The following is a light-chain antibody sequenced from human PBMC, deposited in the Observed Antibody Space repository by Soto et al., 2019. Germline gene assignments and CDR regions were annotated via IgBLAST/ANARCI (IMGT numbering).Light chain of an antibody. CDR1: QGISTY. CDR3: QQYYSYPLD. CDR2: GAS. V-gene: IGKV1-8*01. J-gene: IGKJ4*01. Sequence: AVRMTQSPSALSASTGDRVTITCRASQGISTYLAWYQQKPGKAPKLLIYGASTLQSGVPARFSGSGSGTDFTLTISYLQSEDFASYYCQQYYSYPLDFGGGTKVDIK.